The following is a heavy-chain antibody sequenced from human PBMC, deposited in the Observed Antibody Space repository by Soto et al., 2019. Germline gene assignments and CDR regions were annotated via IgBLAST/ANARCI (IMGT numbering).Heavy chain of an antibody. Sequence: PGESLKISCKGSGYSFTSYWIGWVRQMPWKGLEWMGIIYPGDSDTRYSPSFQGQVTISADKSISTAYLQWSSLKASDTAMYYCARHILYCSSTSCYVTGDYYYYMDVWGKGTTVTVSS. CDR2: IYPGDSDT. CDR1: GYSFTSYW. J-gene: IGHJ6*03. CDR3: ARHILYCSSTSCYVTGDYYYYMDV. V-gene: IGHV5-51*01. D-gene: IGHD2-2*01.